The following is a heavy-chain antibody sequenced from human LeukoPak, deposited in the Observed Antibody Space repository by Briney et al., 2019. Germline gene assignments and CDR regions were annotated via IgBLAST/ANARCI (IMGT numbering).Heavy chain of an antibody. Sequence: GGSLRLSCAASRFTFSSYAMTWVRQAPGKGLQWISSISISGDATDSEDSVKGRFTIYRDISKNTLYLQMNSLRVADTAVSYCAKESRPNDYWGQGTLVTVSS. CDR3: AKESRPNDY. J-gene: IGHJ4*02. CDR1: RFTFSSYA. CDR2: ISISGDAT. V-gene: IGHV3-23*01.